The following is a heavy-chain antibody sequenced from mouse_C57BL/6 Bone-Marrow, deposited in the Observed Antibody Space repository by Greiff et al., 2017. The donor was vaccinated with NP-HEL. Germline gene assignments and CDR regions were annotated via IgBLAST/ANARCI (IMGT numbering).Heavy chain of an antibody. J-gene: IGHJ1*03. CDR3: AKRGNYVWYFDV. CDR2: IYPSDSET. V-gene: IGHV1-61*01. CDR1: GYTFTSYW. Sequence: QVQLQQSGAELVRPGSSVKLSCKASGYTFTSYWMDWEKQRPGQGLEWIGNIYPSDSETHYNQKFKDKATLTVDKSSSTAYMQLSSLTSEDSAVYYCAKRGNYVWYFDVWGTGTTVTVSS. D-gene: IGHD2-1*01.